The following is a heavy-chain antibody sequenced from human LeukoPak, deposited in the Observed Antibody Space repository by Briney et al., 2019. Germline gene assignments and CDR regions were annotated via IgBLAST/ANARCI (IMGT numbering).Heavy chain of an antibody. CDR3: ARGGPWNDAFDI. D-gene: IGHD1-1*01. V-gene: IGHV1-18*01. CDR2: ISPDNGNT. Sequence: GASAKVSCKASGYTFTNYGISWVRQAPGQGLECMGWISPDNGNTNYAQKLQGRVNMTTDTSASTAYMELRSLRSDDTALYYCARGGPWNDAFDIWGQGTMVTVSS. CDR1: GYTFTNYG. J-gene: IGHJ3*02.